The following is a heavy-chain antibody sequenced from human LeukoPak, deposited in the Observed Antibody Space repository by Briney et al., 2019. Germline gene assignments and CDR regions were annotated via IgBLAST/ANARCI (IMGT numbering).Heavy chain of an antibody. Sequence: PSETLSLTCTVSGVSISSSSYYWSWIRQPPGKGLEWIGYIYYSGSTNYNPSLKSRVTISVDTSKNHFSLKLSSVTAADTAVYYCARDIPADRAFDIWGQGTMVTVSS. CDR3: ARDIPADRAFDI. J-gene: IGHJ3*02. CDR2: IYYSGST. V-gene: IGHV4-61*03. CDR1: GVSISSSSYY.